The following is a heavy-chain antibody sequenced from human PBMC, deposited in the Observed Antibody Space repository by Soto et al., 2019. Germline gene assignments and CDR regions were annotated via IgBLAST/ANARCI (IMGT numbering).Heavy chain of an antibody. J-gene: IGHJ6*03. CDR1: GGSISSSSYY. Sequence: SETLSLTCTVSGGSISSSSYYWGWIRQPPGKGLEWIGSIYYSGSTYYNPSLKSRVTISVDTSKKQYSLKLSSVTAADTAVYYCARRTYYRDDYGGYDYYYMDVWGKGTTVTVSS. CDR2: IYYSGST. CDR3: ARRTYYRDDYGGYDYYYMDV. D-gene: IGHD4-17*01. V-gene: IGHV4-39*01.